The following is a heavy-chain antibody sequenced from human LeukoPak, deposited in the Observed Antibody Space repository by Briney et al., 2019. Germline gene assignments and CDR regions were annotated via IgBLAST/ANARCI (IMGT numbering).Heavy chain of an antibody. Sequence: SETLSLTCTVSGGSISSYYWSWLRQPPGKGLEWIGYIYYSGSTNYNPSLKSRVTISVDTSKNQFSQKLSSVTAADTAVYYCERQRGSSWYGAFDIWGQGTMVTVSS. J-gene: IGHJ3*02. D-gene: IGHD6-13*01. V-gene: IGHV4-59*08. CDR2: IYYSGST. CDR3: ERQRGSSWYGAFDI. CDR1: GGSISSYY.